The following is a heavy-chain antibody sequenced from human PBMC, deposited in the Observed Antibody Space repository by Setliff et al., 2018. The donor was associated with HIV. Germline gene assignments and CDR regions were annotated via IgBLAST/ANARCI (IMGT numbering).Heavy chain of an antibody. V-gene: IGHV4-31*03. J-gene: IGHJ6*03. D-gene: IGHD4-17*01. CDR2: IHYSGST. CDR3: ARVKPYGDYPYYYYYMDV. CDR1: GGSISSGIYY. Sequence: LSLTCTVSGGSISSGIYYWSWIRQHPGKGLEWIGYIHYSGSTYYNPSLKSRVTISVDTSKNQFSLKLSSVTAADTAVYYCARVKPYGDYPYYYYYMDVWGKGTTVTVSS.